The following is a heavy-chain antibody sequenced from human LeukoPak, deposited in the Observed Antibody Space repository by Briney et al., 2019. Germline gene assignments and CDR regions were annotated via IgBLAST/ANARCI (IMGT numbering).Heavy chain of an antibody. V-gene: IGHV3-23*01. CDR3: VRDFFRQLQYYYGFDV. D-gene: IGHD2-2*01. Sequence: GGSLRLSCAASGFTFTSYSMNWVRQAPGKGLEWVSTISGGGGSTYYADSVKGRFTISGDNSKNTLYLQMNSLRAEDMAVYYCVRDFFRQLQYYYGFDVWGQGTTVTVSS. CDR2: ISGGGGST. CDR1: GFTFTSYS. J-gene: IGHJ6*02.